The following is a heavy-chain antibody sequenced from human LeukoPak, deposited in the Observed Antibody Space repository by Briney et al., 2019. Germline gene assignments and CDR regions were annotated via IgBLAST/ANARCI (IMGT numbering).Heavy chain of an antibody. V-gene: IGHV1-2*06. J-gene: IGHJ1*01. CDR2: INPNSGGT. Sequence: GASVKVSCKASGYTFTGYYMHWVRQAPGQGLEWMGRINPNSGGTNYAQKFQGRVTMTRETSISTAYMELSRLRSDDTAVYYCAIYSSGWQEYFQHWGQGTLVTVSS. D-gene: IGHD6-19*01. CDR1: GYTFTGYY. CDR3: AIYSSGWQEYFQH.